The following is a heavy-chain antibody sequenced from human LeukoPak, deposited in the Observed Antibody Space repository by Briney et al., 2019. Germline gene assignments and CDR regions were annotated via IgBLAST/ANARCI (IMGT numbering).Heavy chain of an antibody. D-gene: IGHD3-22*01. CDR1: GYTFTSYG. J-gene: IGHJ4*02. Sequence: ASVKVSCKTYGYTFTSYGISWVRQAPGQGLEWMGWISAYNGETNYAQSLQARVTMTTDTSTTTAYMELRSLRSDDTAVYYCARDASNTSGHYPYFDYWGQGTLVTVSS. CDR2: ISAYNGET. CDR3: ARDASNTSGHYPYFDY. V-gene: IGHV1-18*01.